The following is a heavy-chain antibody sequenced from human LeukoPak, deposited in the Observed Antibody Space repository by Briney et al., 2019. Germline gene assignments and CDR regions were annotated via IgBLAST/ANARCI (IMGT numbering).Heavy chain of an antibody. CDR3: ARGGNWGYFDY. CDR1: GFIFNMFP. V-gene: IGHV3-30*04. Sequence: GGSLRLSCAASGFIFNMFPMHWVRQAPGKGLECVAVISYDRNNKYYADSVNGRFTISRDNSKNTLFLQMNSLRTEDTAIYHCARGGNWGYFDYWGQGTLVTVSS. J-gene: IGHJ4*02. D-gene: IGHD7-27*01. CDR2: ISYDRNNK.